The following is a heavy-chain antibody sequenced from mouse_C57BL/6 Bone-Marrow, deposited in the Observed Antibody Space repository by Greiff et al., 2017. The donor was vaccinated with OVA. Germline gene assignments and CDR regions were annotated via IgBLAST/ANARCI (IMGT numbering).Heavy chain of an antibody. CDR1: GYTFTSYW. D-gene: IGHD1-1*01. Sequence: VQLKQPGAELVKPGASVKMSCKASGYTFTSYWITWVKQRPGQGLEWIGDIYPGSGSTNYNEKFKSKATLTVDTSSSTAYMQLSSLTSEDSAVYYCARIFWDYGSSSYWYFDVWGTGTTVTVSS. J-gene: IGHJ1*03. CDR2: IYPGSGST. CDR3: ARIFWDYGSSSYWYFDV. V-gene: IGHV1-55*01.